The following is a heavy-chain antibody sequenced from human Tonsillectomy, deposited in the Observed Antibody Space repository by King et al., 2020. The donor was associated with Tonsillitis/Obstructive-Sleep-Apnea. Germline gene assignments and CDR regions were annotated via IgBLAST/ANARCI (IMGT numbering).Heavy chain of an antibody. CDR2: IIPIVDLT. CDR3: ATEGGTVFDDFAFDS. Sequence: QLVQSGAEVKKPGSSVKVSCKASGGTFNTNAISWVRQAPGQGLEWMGRIIPIVDLTKYAQRLQDRVTITADRSASTAYLELSSLRSEDTAVYYCATEGGTVFDDFAFDSWGQGTMVTVSS. CDR1: GGTFNTNA. D-gene: IGHD3-16*01. J-gene: IGHJ3*02. V-gene: IGHV1-69*09.